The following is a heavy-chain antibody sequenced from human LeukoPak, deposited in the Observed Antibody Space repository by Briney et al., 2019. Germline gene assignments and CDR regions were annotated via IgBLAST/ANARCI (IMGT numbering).Heavy chain of an antibody. V-gene: IGHV3-30*18. J-gene: IGHJ4*02. Sequence: GGSLRLSCAASGFTFSSYGMHWVRQAPGKGLEWVAVISYDGSNKYYADSVKGRFTISRDNSKNTLYLQMNSLRAEDTAVYYCAKISSFRTGASGSYHYWGQGTLVTVCS. CDR2: ISYDGSNK. CDR3: AKISSFRTGASGSYHY. CDR1: GFTFSSYG. D-gene: IGHD1-26*01.